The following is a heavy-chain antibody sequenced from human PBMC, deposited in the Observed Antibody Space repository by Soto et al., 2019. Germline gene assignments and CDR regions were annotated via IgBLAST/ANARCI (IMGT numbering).Heavy chain of an antibody. CDR2: IIPIFGTA. CDR1: GGTFSSYA. D-gene: IGHD3-22*01. CDR3: ARGGSYYYDSSGYYSVNDAFDI. V-gene: IGHV1-69*13. J-gene: IGHJ3*02. Sequence: SVKVSCKASGGTFSSYAISWVRQAPGQGLEWMGGIIPIFGTANYAQKFQGRVTITADESTSTAYMELSSLRSEDTAVYYCARGGSYYYDSSGYYSVNDAFDIWGQGTMVTVSS.